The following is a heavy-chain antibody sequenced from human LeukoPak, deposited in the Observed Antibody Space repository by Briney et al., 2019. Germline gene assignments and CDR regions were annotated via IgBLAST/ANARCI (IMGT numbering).Heavy chain of an antibody. CDR1: SGTLSGYY. D-gene: IGHD4-23*01. J-gene: IGHJ6*03. CDR3: ARLSTVVSYYYYYMDV. CDR2: INQSGDT. Sequence: SETLSLTCTVNSGTLSGYYWTWIRQSSGKGLEYIGEINQSGDTNYNPSLKSRITISVDASKNQFSLKLSSVTAADTAVYYCARLSTVVSYYYYYMDVWGKGTTVTISS. V-gene: IGHV4-34*01.